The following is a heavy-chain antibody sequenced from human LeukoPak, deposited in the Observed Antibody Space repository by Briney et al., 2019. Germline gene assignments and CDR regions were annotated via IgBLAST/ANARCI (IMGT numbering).Heavy chain of an antibody. J-gene: IGHJ4*02. CDR3: ARVGDSSGYYSYYFDY. V-gene: IGHV3-66*01. D-gene: IGHD3-22*01. CDR2: IYSGGST. Sequence: GGSLRLSCAASGFTFRSYAMSWVRHAPGEGLEWVSVIYSGGSTYYADSVKGRFTISRDNSKNTLYLQMNSLRAEGTAVYYCARVGDSSGYYSYYFDYWGQGTLVTVSS. CDR1: GFTFRSYA.